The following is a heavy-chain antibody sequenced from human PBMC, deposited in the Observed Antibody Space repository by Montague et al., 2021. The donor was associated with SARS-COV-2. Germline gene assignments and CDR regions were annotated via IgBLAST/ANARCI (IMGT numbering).Heavy chain of an antibody. Sequence: SETLSLTCTVSSGSIIGCAYFWGWIRQPPGKELEWIGNVYYSGSAYYNPSLQSRVTISVDTSKNQLSLRLSSVTAADTAMYYCARDMIRSVGTQFDPWGQGTLVTVSS. CDR3: ARDMIRSVGTQFDP. J-gene: IGHJ5*02. CDR1: SGSIIGCAYF. D-gene: IGHD3-10*01. V-gene: IGHV4-39*02. CDR2: VYYSGSA.